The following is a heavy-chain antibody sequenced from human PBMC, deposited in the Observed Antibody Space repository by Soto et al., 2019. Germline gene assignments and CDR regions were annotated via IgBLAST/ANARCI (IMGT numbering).Heavy chain of an antibody. CDR3: ARRERYYGSPGWFDP. CDR2: VYHNEST. J-gene: IGHJ5*02. D-gene: IGHD3-16*01. V-gene: IGHV4-39*01. CDR1: GGSINDFAYY. Sequence: QLHLQESGPGLVRPSETLSLTCTVSGGSINDFAYYWGWIRQPPGKGLEWIGTVYHNESTYYNPSLKSRVTISVDTAKNQFSLNLRSVTAADTAIYFCARRERYYGSPGWFDPWGQGALVTVSS.